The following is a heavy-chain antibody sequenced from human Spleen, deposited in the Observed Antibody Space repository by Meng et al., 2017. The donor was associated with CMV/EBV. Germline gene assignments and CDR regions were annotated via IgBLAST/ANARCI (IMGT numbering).Heavy chain of an antibody. D-gene: IGHD7-27*01. J-gene: IGHJ6*02. V-gene: IGHV3-53*01. CDR2: IYSDGKT. CDR1: GFTVSSNY. Sequence: GGSLRLSCAASGFTVSSNYMSWVRQAPGKGLEWVSVIYSDGKTYYADSVKGRFTTSRDISKNTVYLQMDSLRAEDTAVFYCARDGDHRTYYYGMDVWGQGTTVTVSS. CDR3: ARDGDHRTYYYGMDV.